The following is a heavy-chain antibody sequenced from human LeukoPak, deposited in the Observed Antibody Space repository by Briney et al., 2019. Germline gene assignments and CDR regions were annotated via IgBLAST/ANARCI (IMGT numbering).Heavy chain of an antibody. Sequence: PGGSLRLSCAASGFTRSTYGMSWVRQAPGKGREWVSAITGSGGSTYYADSVKGRFTSSRDNSKNTLYLRMNSLRAEDTAVYYCARDSSGYGSFDYWGRGTLVTVSS. CDR3: ARDSSGYGSFDY. CDR1: GFTRSTYG. CDR2: ITGSGGST. V-gene: IGHV3-23*01. D-gene: IGHD3-22*01. J-gene: IGHJ4*02.